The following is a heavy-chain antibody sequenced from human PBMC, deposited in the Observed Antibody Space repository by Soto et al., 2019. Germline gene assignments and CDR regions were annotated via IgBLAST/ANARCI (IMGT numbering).Heavy chain of an antibody. J-gene: IGHJ3*02. CDR3: ARDPKGVGAYESTFDI. D-gene: IGHD1-26*01. CDR1: GFTFSDYY. Sequence: QMQLVESGGGLVKPGGSLRLSCAVSGFTFSDYYMSWIRQAPGKGLEWVSYISVSGSAIYYADSVKGRFTISRDNAKNSLYLQMNSLRSEDTAVYYCARDPKGVGAYESTFDIWGQGTMVTVSS. CDR2: ISVSGSAI. V-gene: IGHV3-11*01.